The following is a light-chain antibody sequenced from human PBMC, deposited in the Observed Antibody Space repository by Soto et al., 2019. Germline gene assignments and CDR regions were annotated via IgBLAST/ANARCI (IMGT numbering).Light chain of an antibody. V-gene: IGKV3-20*01. J-gene: IGKJ1*01. CDR1: QSVSSSF. CDR2: GAS. CDR3: QQYDSSPVT. Sequence: EIVLTQSPGTLSLSPGERATLSCRASQSVSSSFLAWYQQKPGQAPRLLIYGASSRATGIPDRFSGSGSGTDFTLTISSLEPEDFAAYYCQQYDSSPVTFGQGTKVEIK.